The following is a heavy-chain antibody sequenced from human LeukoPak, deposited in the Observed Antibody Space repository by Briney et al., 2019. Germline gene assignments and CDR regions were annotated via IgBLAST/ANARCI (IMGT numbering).Heavy chain of an antibody. Sequence: PSETLSLTCAVYGGSFSGYYWSWIRQPPGKGLEWIGEINHSGSTNYNPSLKSRVTISVDTSKNQFSLKQSSVTAADTAVYYCARGRGVVVPAAIHNWFDPWGQGTLVTVSS. D-gene: IGHD2-2*01. V-gene: IGHV4-34*01. J-gene: IGHJ5*02. CDR2: INHSGST. CDR1: GGSFSGYY. CDR3: ARGRGVVVPAAIHNWFDP.